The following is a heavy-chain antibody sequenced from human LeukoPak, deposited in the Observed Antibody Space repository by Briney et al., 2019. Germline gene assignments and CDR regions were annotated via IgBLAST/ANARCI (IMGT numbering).Heavy chain of an antibody. CDR3: ARALTAGVLYPLDY. J-gene: IGHJ4*02. CDR1: GAPFSSYA. CDR2: ILPIFGTA. D-gene: IGHD2-8*01. Sequence: SVKLSCKASGAPFSSYAISWVRQAPGQGLEWMGGILPIFGTANYTQKFQGRVTITADESTSTAYMELSSLRSEDTAVYYCARALTAGVLYPLDYWGQGTLVTVSS. V-gene: IGHV1-69*01.